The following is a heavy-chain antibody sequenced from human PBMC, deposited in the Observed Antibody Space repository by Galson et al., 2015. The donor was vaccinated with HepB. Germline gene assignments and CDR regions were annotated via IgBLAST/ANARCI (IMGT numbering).Heavy chain of an antibody. V-gene: IGHV1-46*01. CDR1: GYTFTSYY. D-gene: IGHD2-15*01. CDR3: ARDPGIVVVVAATEVLPHYGMDV. J-gene: IGHJ6*02. Sequence: SVKVSCKASGYTFTSYYMHWVRQAPGQGLEWMGIINPSGGSTSYAQKFQGRVTMTRDTSTSTVYMELSSLRSEDTAVYYCARDPGIVVVVAATEVLPHYGMDVWGQGTTVTVSS. CDR2: INPSGGST.